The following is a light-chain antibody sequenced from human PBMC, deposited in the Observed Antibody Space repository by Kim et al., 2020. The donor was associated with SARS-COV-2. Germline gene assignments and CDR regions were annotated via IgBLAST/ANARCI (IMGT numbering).Light chain of an antibody. CDR1: SGNSNYK. CDR3: GADHGSGSNFVV. Sequence: LTCTLSSGNSNYKVGWYRASPGKGPRFVMRVGTRGSVGSKGDGIPDRFSVLGSGRNRYLTIKNIQEEDESEYHCGADHGSGSNFVVFGGGTQLTVL. J-gene: IGLJ2*01. CDR2: VGTRGSVG. V-gene: IGLV9-49*01.